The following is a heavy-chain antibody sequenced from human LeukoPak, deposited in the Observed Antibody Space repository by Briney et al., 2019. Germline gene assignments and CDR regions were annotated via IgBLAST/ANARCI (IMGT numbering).Heavy chain of an antibody. CDR1: GFTFSSYA. CDR2: ISGSGGST. J-gene: IGHJ4*02. D-gene: IGHD3-3*01. Sequence: PGGSLRLSCAASGFTFSSYAMSWVRQAPGKGLEWVSDISGSGGSTYYADSVKGRFTISRDNSKNTLYLQMNSLRAEDTAVYYCAKDLYYDFWSGYSCFDYWGQGTLVTVSS. CDR3: AKDLYYDFWSGYSCFDY. V-gene: IGHV3-23*01.